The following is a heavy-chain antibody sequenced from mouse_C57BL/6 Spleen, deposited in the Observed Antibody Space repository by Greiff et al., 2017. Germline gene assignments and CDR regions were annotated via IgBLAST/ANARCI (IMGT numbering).Heavy chain of an antibody. CDR3: ARDRRHYYGSSYGWYFDG. CDR1: GYSITSGYY. D-gene: IGHD1-1*01. Sequence: ESGPGLVKPSQSLSLTCSVTGYSITSGYYWNWIRQFPGNNLEWMGSISYAGSNTYNPSLNNRISFTRDTSKNQFFLKLKSVTTEDTATYDWARDRRHYYGSSYGWYFDGWGTGTTVTVSS. V-gene: IGHV3-6*01. J-gene: IGHJ1*03. CDR2: ISYAGSN.